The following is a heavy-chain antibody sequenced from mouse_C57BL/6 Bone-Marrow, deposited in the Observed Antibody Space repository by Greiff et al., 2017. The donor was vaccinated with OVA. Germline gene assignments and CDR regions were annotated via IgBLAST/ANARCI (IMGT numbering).Heavy chain of an antibody. CDR3: ARGKTGSFDY. V-gene: IGHV5-4*01. CDR2: ISDGGSYT. Sequence: EVQLQESGGGLVKPGGSLKLSCAASGFTFSSYAMSWVRQTPEKRLEWVATISDGGSYTYYPDNVKGRFTISRDNAKNNLYLQMSHLKSEDTAMYYCARGKTGSFDYWGQGTTLTVSS. D-gene: IGHD4-1*01. J-gene: IGHJ2*01. CDR1: GFTFSSYA.